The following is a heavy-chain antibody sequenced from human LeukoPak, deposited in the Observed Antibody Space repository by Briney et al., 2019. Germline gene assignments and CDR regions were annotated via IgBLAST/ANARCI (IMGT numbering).Heavy chain of an antibody. J-gene: IGHJ6*02. D-gene: IGHD5-18*01. CDR1: GGTFSSYA. CDR2: ISAYNGNT. V-gene: IGHV1-18*01. CDR3: ARDSGDTAMVTYYYYGMDV. Sequence: GASVKVSCKASGGTFSSYAISWVRQAPGQGLEWMGWISAYNGNTNYAQKLQGRVTMTTDTSTSTAYMELRSLRSDDTAVYYCARDSGDTAMVTYYYYGMDVWGQGTTVTVSS.